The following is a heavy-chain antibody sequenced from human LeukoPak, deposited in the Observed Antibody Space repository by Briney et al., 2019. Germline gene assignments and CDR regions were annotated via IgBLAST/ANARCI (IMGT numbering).Heavy chain of an antibody. J-gene: IGHJ4*02. CDR3: ARGFRFYGSGIDY. CDR1: GFTFSEYN. CDR2: ISTNGGST. Sequence: GGSLRLSCAASGFTFSEYNMHWVRQAPGKGLGYVSAISTNGGSTHYADSVKGRFTISRDDPKSTLDLQMGSLRPEDMAVYYCARGFRFYGSGIDYWGQGTLVTV. V-gene: IGHV3-64*02. D-gene: IGHD3-10*01.